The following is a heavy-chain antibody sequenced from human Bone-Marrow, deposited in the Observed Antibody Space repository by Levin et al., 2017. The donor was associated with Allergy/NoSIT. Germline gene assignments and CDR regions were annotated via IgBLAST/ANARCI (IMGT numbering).Heavy chain of an antibody. CDR2: IKQDGSEK. J-gene: IGHJ4*02. CDR1: GFTFSNYW. D-gene: IGHD3-3*01. V-gene: IGHV3-7*04. Sequence: GESLKISCAASGFTFSNYWMHWVRQAPGKGLEWVASIKQDGSEKYYVDSVKGRFTISRNNAKNSLPLQMNSLRAEDTAVYYCARGAREWQPSSDYWGQGTLVTVSS. CDR3: ARGAREWQPSSDY.